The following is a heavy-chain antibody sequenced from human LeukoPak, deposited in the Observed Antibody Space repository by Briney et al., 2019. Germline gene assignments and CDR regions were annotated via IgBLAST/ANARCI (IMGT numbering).Heavy chain of an antibody. Sequence: ASVTVSCKASGYTFSSYAIAWVRQAPGQGPEWMGSISVYNGNTEYAQKLQGRVTITTDTFTNTAYMELWNLRPDDTAVYYCARSRVSHTTVSTLLDWGQGTLVTVSS. D-gene: IGHD1-14*01. CDR3: ARSRVSHTTVSTLLD. V-gene: IGHV1-18*01. J-gene: IGHJ4*02. CDR1: GYTFSSYA. CDR2: ISVYNGNT.